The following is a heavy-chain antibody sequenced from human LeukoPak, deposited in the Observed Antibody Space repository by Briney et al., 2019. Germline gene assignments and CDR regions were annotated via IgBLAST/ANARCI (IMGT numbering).Heavy chain of an antibody. V-gene: IGHV3-48*01. J-gene: IGHJ4*02. CDR1: GFSFSSYN. Sequence: GGSLRLSCAASGFSFSSYNMNWVRQAPGKGLEWISYISSTRPTIYYADSVKGRFTISRDDAKSSLYLEMNSLRAEDTAVYYCAKDIGSHYDYWGQGILVTVSS. CDR3: AKDIGSHYDY. D-gene: IGHD3-10*01. CDR2: ISSTRPTI.